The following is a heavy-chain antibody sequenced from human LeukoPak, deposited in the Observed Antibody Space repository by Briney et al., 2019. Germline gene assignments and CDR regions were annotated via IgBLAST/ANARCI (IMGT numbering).Heavy chain of an antibody. CDR2: MSEDGRT. V-gene: IGHV3-23*01. J-gene: IGHJ4*02. Sequence: PGGSLRLSCEASGFTLSSYVMIWVRRAPGRGLQWVSVMSEDGRTYYADSVKGRFTISRDNSKNTLYLQMNSLRAEDTAVYYCAKDLLPLGYCSGGSCYFFDYWGQGTLVTVSS. D-gene: IGHD2-15*01. CDR1: GFTLSSYV. CDR3: AKDLLPLGYCSGGSCYFFDY.